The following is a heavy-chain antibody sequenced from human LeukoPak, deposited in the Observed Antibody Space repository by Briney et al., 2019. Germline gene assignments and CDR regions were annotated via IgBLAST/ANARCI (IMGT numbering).Heavy chain of an antibody. CDR3: AGGHYGSGGYCLDY. CDR2: ISSSGSSSGRII. J-gene: IGHJ4*02. D-gene: IGHD3-22*01. Sequence: GGSLRLSCAASGFTFSSYEMNWVRQAPGKGLEGVSYISSSGSSSGRIIDYADSVKGRFTISRDNAKNTLHLQMNSLRAEDTAVYYCAGGHYGSGGYCLDYWGQGTLVTVSS. V-gene: IGHV3-48*03. CDR1: GFTFSSYE.